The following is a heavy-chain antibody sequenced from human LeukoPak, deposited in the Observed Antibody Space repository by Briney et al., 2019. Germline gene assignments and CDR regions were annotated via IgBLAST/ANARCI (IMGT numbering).Heavy chain of an antibody. J-gene: IGHJ6*03. CDR2: ISAYNGNT. CDR1: GYTFTSYG. Sequence: VASVKVSCMASGYTFTSYGISWVRQAPGQGLEWMGWISAYNGNTNYAQKLQGRVTMTTDTSTSTAYMELRSLRSDDTAVYYCARGSTYYYDSTGCDLPQNYYYYMDVWGKGTTVTVSS. CDR3: ARGSTYYYDSTGCDLPQNYYYYMDV. D-gene: IGHD3-22*01. V-gene: IGHV1-18*01.